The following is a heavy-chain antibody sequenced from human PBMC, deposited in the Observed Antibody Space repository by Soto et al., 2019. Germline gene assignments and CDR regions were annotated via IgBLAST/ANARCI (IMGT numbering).Heavy chain of an antibody. CDR2: INPSGGST. CDR1: GYTFTSYY. V-gene: IGHV1-46*03. Sequence: QVQLVQSGAEVKKPGASVKVSCKASGYTFTSYYMHWVRQAPGQGLEWMGIINPSGGSTSYAQKFQGRVPMTRDTSTSTVYMERSSLRSEDTAVYYCARDHLARYDSSGCGNWGQGTLVTVSS. J-gene: IGHJ4*02. D-gene: IGHD3-22*01. CDR3: ARDHLARYDSSGCGN.